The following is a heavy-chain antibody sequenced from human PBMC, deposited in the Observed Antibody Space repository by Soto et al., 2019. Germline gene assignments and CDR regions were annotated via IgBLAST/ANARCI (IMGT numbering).Heavy chain of an antibody. CDR1: EGTCSSDA. V-gene: IGHV1-69*13. D-gene: IGHD2-2*01. J-gene: IGHJ6*02. Sequence: SGDGSCEASEGTCSSDAISWLRQAPGQGLEWMGGIIPIFGTANYAQKFQGRVTITADESTSTAYMELSSLRSEDTAVYYCARGSVVVVPAAIEDYYYGMDVWGQGTTVTVSS. CDR3: ARGSVVVVPAAIEDYYYGMDV. CDR2: IIPIFGTA.